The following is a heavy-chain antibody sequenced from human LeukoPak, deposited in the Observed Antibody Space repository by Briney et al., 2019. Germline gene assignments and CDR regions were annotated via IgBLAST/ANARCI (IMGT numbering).Heavy chain of an antibody. Sequence: SETLSLTCTVSGYSISSGYYWGWVRQPPGKGLEWIGSIYHSGSTYYNPSLKSRVTISVDTSKNQFSLKLSSVTAADTAVYYCAPYGDYRPSGSGFDPWGQGTLVTVSS. D-gene: IGHD4-17*01. J-gene: IGHJ5*02. CDR3: APYGDYRPSGSGFDP. V-gene: IGHV4-38-2*02. CDR2: IYHSGST. CDR1: GYSISSGYY.